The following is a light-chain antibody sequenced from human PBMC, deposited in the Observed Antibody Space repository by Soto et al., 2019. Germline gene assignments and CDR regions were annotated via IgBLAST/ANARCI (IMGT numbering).Light chain of an antibody. Sequence: DIQMTQSPSTLSASVGDRVTITCRASQSISSWLAWYQQKPGKAPKLLIYKASSLESGVPSTFSGSGSGTEFPLTISSLQPDDFATYYCLQYNSYSTWTFGQGTKVEI. CDR1: QSISSW. CDR3: LQYNSYSTWT. V-gene: IGKV1-5*03. J-gene: IGKJ1*01. CDR2: KAS.